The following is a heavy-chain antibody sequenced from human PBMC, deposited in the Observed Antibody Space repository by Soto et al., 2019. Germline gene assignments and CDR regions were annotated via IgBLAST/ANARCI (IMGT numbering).Heavy chain of an antibody. CDR1: GFTFSSYA. CDR3: ARDGGIQLWLTHWFDP. D-gene: IGHD5-18*01. V-gene: IGHV3-30-3*01. CDR2: ISYDGSNK. J-gene: IGHJ5*02. Sequence: GGSLRLSCAASGFTFSSYAMHWVRQAPGKGLEWVAVISYDGSNKYYADSVKGRFTISRDNSKNTLYLQMNSLRAEDTAVYYCARDGGIQLWLTHWFDPWGQGTLVTVSS.